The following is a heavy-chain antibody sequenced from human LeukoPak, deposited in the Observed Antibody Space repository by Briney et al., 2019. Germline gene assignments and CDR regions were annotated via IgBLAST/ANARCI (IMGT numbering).Heavy chain of an antibody. CDR2: INPNSGGT. CDR1: GYTFTGYY. Sequence: ASVKVSCKASGYTFTGYYMHWVRQAPGQGLEWMGWINPNSGGTNYAQKFQGRVTMTRDTSISTAYMELSRPRSDDTAVYYCARVPFRTYYFDYWGQGTLVTVSS. V-gene: IGHV1-2*02. CDR3: ARVPFRTYYFDY. D-gene: IGHD3-3*02. J-gene: IGHJ4*02.